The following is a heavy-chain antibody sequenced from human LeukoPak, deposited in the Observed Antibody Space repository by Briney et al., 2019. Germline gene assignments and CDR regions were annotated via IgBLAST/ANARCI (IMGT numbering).Heavy chain of an antibody. V-gene: IGHV3-23*01. Sequence: GGSLRLSCAASGFTFSSYAMSWVRQAPGKGLEWVSAISGSGGSTYYADSVKGRFTIFRDNSKNTLYLQMNSLRAEDTAVYYCALGRVAGTFDYWGQGTLVTASS. D-gene: IGHD6-19*01. CDR3: ALGRVAGTFDY. CDR2: ISGSGGST. J-gene: IGHJ4*02. CDR1: GFTFSSYA.